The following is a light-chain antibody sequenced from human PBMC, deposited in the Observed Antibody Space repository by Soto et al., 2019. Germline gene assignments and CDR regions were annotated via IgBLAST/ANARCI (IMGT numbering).Light chain of an antibody. CDR2: DAS. CDR3: QQFYNYPRT. J-gene: IGKJ1*01. V-gene: IGKV1-8*01. CDR1: QDIGTY. Sequence: AIRMTQSPSSFSATPGDRVSITCRATQDIGTYLAWYQQIPGKAPKLLIYDASTLQTGVPSRFSGSGSGTDFTLTISYLQSEDFGTYYCQQFYNYPRTSGQGTKVAIK.